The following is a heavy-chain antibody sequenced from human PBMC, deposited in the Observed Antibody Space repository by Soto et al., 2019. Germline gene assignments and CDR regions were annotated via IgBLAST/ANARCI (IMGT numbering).Heavy chain of an antibody. V-gene: IGHV5-51*01. CDR2: IYPGDSDT. J-gene: IGHJ4*02. Sequence: GESLKISCKGSGYNFATYWIGWVRQMPGKGLECMGIIYPGDSDTRYSPSFQGQVTISADKSISTAYLQWSSLKASDTAIYYCARRVRTSYFDYWGQGTLVTVSS. CDR3: ARRVRTSYFDY. CDR1: GYNFATYW.